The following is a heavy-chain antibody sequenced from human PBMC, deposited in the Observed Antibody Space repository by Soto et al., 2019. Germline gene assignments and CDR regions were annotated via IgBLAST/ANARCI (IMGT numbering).Heavy chain of an antibody. J-gene: IGHJ6*02. CDR1: GGSFSGYY. D-gene: IGHD3-3*01. CDR3: ARVRIFGVVIMGGYYYYGMDV. CDR2: INHSGST. V-gene: IGHV4-34*01. Sequence: PSETLSLTCAVYGGSFSGYYWSWIRQPPGKGLEWSGEINHSGSTNYNPSLKSRVTISVDTSKNQFSLKLSSVTAADTAVYYCARVRIFGVVIMGGYYYYGMDVWGQGTTVTVSS.